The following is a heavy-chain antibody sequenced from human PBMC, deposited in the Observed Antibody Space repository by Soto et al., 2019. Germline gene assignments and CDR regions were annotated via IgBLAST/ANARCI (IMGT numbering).Heavy chain of an antibody. Sequence: SETLSLTCTVSGGSISSGGYYWSWIRQHPGKGLEWIGYIYYSGSTYYNPSLKSRVTISVDTSKNQFSLKLSSVTAADTAVYYCAGIAAADTRTEFDPWGQGTLVTVSS. D-gene: IGHD6-13*01. V-gene: IGHV4-31*03. CDR3: AGIAAADTRTEFDP. CDR1: GGSISSGGYY. CDR2: IYYSGST. J-gene: IGHJ5*02.